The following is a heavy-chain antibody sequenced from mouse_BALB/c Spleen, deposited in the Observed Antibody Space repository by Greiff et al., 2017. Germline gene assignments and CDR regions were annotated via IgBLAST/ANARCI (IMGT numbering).Heavy chain of an antibody. CDR2: INPSNGRT. J-gene: IGHJ2*01. D-gene: IGHD2-4*01. Sequence: QVQLQQPGAELVKPGASVKLSCKASGYTFTSYWMHWVKQRPGQGLEWIGEINPSNGRTNYNEKFKSKATLTVDKSSSTAYMQLSSLTSEDSAVYYCAIYYDYDWGQGTTRTVSS. V-gene: IGHV1S81*02. CDR3: AIYYDYD. CDR1: GYTFTSYW.